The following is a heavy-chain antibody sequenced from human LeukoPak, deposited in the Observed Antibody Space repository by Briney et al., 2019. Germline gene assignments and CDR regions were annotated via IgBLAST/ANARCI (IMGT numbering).Heavy chain of an antibody. J-gene: IGHJ4*02. CDR1: GFTFSSYG. D-gene: IGHD2-15*01. V-gene: IGHV3-33*01. CDR3: ARALPPVDAADY. Sequence: GGSLRLSCAASGFTFSSYGMHWVRQAPGKGLEWVAVICYDGSNKYYADSVQGRFTISGDNSKNTLYLQMTNLRAEDTAVYYCARALPPVDAADYWGQGTLVTVSS. CDR2: ICYDGSNK.